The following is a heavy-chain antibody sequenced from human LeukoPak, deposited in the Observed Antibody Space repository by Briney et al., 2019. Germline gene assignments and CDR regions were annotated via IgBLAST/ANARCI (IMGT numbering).Heavy chain of an antibody. J-gene: IGHJ4*02. V-gene: IGHV3-30*02. CDR1: GLTFSSFG. CDR2: IRYDGSNK. CDR3: ANPDYDSSTYVGDY. Sequence: GGSLRLSCAASGLTFSSFGMHWVRQAPGKGLEWVAFIRYDGSNKYHADSVKGRFTISRDNSKNTLYLQMNSLRAEDTAVYYCANPDYDSSTYVGDYWGQGTLVTVSS. D-gene: IGHD3-22*01.